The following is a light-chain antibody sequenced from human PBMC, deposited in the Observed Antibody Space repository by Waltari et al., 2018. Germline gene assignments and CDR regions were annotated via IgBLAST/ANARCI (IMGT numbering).Light chain of an antibody. CDR3: ATSDDGLPGWV. CDR1: NSNIGSNS. V-gene: IGLV1-44*01. CDR2: GAS. Sequence: QSVVTQPPSASGTPGQRVTISCSGSNSNIGSNSVNWYQHLPGAAPNLLICGASHRPSGVPDRFSGAKSDTSASLSISGLQSEDEADYSCATSDDGLPGWVFGGGTKLTVV. J-gene: IGLJ3*02.